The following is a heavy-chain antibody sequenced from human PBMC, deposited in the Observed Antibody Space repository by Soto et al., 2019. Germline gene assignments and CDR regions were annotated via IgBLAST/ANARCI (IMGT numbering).Heavy chain of an antibody. Sequence: PGGSLRLSCAASGFTFDDYTMHWVRQAPGTGLVWVSLISWYGGSTYYADSVKGRFTISRDNSKNSLYLQMNSLRTEDTALYYCAKSLLSGSPSYYYYYGMDVWGQGTTVTVSS. D-gene: IGHD3-3*01. CDR2: ISWYGGST. CDR3: AKSLLSGSPSYYYYYGMDV. V-gene: IGHV3-43*01. CDR1: GFTFDDYT. J-gene: IGHJ6*02.